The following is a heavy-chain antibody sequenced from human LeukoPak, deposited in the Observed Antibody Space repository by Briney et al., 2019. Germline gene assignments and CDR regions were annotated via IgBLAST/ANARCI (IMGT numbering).Heavy chain of an antibody. J-gene: IGHJ6*03. D-gene: IGHD3-10*01. CDR1: GFSFGNYG. CDR2: TQFDGNQK. V-gene: IGHV3-30*02. Sequence: GGSLRLSCAASGFSFGNYGMYWVRQAPGKGLEWVAFTQFDGNQKSYADSVKGRFTVTRDNSKKMLHLQMNRLRTEDTAVYFCAKDANMIRGAITWGRPQINYNYVDVWPRVTTVTVSS. CDR3: AKDANMIRGAITWGRPQINYNYVDV.